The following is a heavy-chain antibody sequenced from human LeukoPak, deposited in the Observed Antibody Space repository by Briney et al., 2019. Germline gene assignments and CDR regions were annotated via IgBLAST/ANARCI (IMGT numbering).Heavy chain of an antibody. CDR1: GGSISTYY. D-gene: IGHD5-12*01. J-gene: IGHJ3*02. CDR2: IYYSGGT. V-gene: IGHV4-59*12. CDR3: AITVEMATSDAFDI. Sequence: SETLSLTCTVSGGSISTYYWSWIRQPPGRGLEWIGCIYYSGGTNYNPSLKSRVTISVDTSKNQFSLRLTSVTAADTAVYYCAITVEMATSDAFDIWGQGTMVTVSS.